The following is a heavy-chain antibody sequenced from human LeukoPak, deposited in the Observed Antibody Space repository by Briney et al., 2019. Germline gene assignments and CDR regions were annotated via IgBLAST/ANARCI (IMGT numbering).Heavy chain of an antibody. J-gene: IGHJ3*02. V-gene: IGHV3-64*01. CDR2: ISNNGDRT. D-gene: IGHD3-22*01. CDR3: ARGWSDYYDSSGFYSRDAFDI. Sequence: GGSLRLSCAASGFTFSGDAMHWVRQAPGKGLEYVSTISNNGDRTYYANSVKDRFIISRDNSKNTLYLQMGSLRADDMAVYYCARGWSDYYDSSGFYSRDAFDIWGQGTKVTVSS. CDR1: GFTFSGDA.